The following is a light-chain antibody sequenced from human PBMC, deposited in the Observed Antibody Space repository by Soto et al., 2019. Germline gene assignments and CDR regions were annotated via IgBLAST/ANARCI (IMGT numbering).Light chain of an antibody. CDR1: QSISHA. CDR3: QQYNSYPWT. J-gene: IGKJ1*01. V-gene: IGKV3D-15*01. CDR2: AAS. Sequence: EILMTQSPATLSASAGDRVTISCRASQSISHAVAWYQQKPGQAPNLLIYAASTRNRGFPARFSGSGSGTEFSLTSSSLQPDDFAVYYCQQYNSYPWTFGQGTKVEIK.